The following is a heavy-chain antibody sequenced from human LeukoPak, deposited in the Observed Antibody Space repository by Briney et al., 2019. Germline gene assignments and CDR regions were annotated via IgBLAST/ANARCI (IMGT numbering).Heavy chain of an antibody. CDR2: MYLTTDTS. Sequence: GASVKVSCKASGFTFTDYFIHWVRQAPGQGLEYVGVMYLTTDTSWSAQTLRHRLTMTGDTSTDTAYMELSSLTSEDTAIYYCAREEPRSYTFDYWGQGTLVAVSS. CDR1: GFTFTDYF. CDR3: AREEPRSYTFDY. J-gene: IGHJ4*02. D-gene: IGHD5-18*01. V-gene: IGHV1-46*04.